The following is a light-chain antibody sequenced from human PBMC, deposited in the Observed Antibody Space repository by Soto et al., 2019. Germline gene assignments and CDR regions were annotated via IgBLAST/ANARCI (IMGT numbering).Light chain of an antibody. V-gene: IGLV2-8*01. CDR3: SAYAGSPYLYV. CDR1: SSDVGGYNY. Sequence: QSALTQPSSVSGSPGQSITISCTGTSSDVGGYNYVSWYRQHPGKAPQVLMYEVSKRPSGVPDRFSGSKSGNTASLTVSGLQAEDEADYYCSAYAGSPYLYVFGSGTKVTVL. J-gene: IGLJ1*01. CDR2: EVS.